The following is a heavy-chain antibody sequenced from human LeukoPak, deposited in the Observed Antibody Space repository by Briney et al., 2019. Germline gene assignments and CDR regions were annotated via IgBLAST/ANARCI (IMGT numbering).Heavy chain of an antibody. D-gene: IGHD3-10*01. CDR1: GFTSSRYE. CDR2: ISRGGDTI. Sequence: PGGSLRLSCAASGFTSSRYEMNWVRQAPGKGLEWVSYISRGGDTIYFADSVKGRFTISRDNAKNSLYLQMSSLRAEDTAVYYCARDYASDYWGQGTLVTVSS. CDR3: ARDYASDY. J-gene: IGHJ4*02. V-gene: IGHV3-48*03.